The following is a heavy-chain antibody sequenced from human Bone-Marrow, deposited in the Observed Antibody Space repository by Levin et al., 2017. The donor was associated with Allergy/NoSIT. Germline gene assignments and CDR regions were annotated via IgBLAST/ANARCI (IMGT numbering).Heavy chain of an antibody. V-gene: IGHV3-21*01. CDR1: GFAFGRHT. CDR3: AKGGSFDS. Sequence: GESLKISCTASGFAFGRHTMHWVRQAPGKGLEWVASISGSGSYIFYADSLKGRFTISRDNAKTSLYLQMHSLRGDETAVYYCAKGGSFDSWGQGTLVTVSS. J-gene: IGHJ4*02. CDR2: ISGSGSYI.